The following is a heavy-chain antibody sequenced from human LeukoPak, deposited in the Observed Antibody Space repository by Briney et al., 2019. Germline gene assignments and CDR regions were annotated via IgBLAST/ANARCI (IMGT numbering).Heavy chain of an antibody. J-gene: IGHJ3*02. CDR2: ISGSGGST. CDR3: AKDRGYSGYDYDAFDI. Sequence: PGGTLRLSCAASGFTFSSYGMSWVRQAPGKGLEWVSAISGSGGSTYHADSVKGRFTISRDNSKNTLYLQMNSLRAEDTAVYYCAKDRGYSGYDYDAFDIWGQGTMVTVSS. V-gene: IGHV3-23*01. CDR1: GFTFSSYG. D-gene: IGHD5-12*01.